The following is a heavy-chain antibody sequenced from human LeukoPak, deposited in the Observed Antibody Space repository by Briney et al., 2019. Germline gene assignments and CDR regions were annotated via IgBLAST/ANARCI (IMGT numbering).Heavy chain of an antibody. V-gene: IGHV4-61*02. CDR1: GGSIRSGRYY. CDR2: SYTSGST. CDR3: SISMRFSDNYMDV. D-gene: IGHD2-15*01. J-gene: IGHJ6*03. Sequence: SETLSLTCTVSGGSIRSGRYYWSWIRQPAGEKLEWIGRSYTSGSTNYNPSLKSRVTISLDTSKNQFSLKLRSVTAADTAVYYCSISMRFSDNYMDVWGKGTTVTVSS.